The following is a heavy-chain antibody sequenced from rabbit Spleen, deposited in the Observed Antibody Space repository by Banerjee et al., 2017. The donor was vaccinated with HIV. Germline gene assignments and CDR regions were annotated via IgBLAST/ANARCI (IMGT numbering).Heavy chain of an antibody. CDR3: ARDSASSFSSYGMDL. V-gene: IGHV1S45*01. CDR1: GFSFSFNHY. J-gene: IGHJ6*01. CDR2: IDSGSSGFT. Sequence: QEQLVESGGGLVQPEGSLTLTCTASGFSFSFNHYMCWVRQAPGKGPEWIACIDSGSSGFTYFANWAKGRFTISKTSSTTVTLQMTSLTAADTATYFCARDSASSFSSYGMDLWGQGTLVTVS. D-gene: IGHD8-1*01.